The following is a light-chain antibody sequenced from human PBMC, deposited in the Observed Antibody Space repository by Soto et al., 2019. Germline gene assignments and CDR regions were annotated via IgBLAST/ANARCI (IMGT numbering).Light chain of an antibody. CDR1: HPININ. Sequence: DIHMTQSPSSLSASVGDRVTITCRASHPININLVWFQQKPGKAPKSLIYAATNLQSGVPSRFSDSGGGTDFSLTISSLQPEDVATYYCQQYQRYPPSFGGGTKLEIK. CDR2: AAT. CDR3: QQYQRYPPS. J-gene: IGKJ4*01. V-gene: IGKV1-16*01.